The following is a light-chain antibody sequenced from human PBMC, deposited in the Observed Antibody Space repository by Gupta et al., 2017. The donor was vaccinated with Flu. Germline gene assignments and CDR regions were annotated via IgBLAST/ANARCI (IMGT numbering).Light chain of an antibody. CDR2: YAS. CDR3: LQSSSLPRT. CDR1: QSIGRS. V-gene: IGKV6-21*01. Sequence: EIVLTQSPDFQSVTPKEKVTITCLASQSIGRSLHWYQQKPEQSPKLLIKYASQYGSGVPSRVSGSGSGTDFTLTIKSLEAEDAATYYCLQSSSLPRTFGQGTKVEIK. J-gene: IGKJ1*01.